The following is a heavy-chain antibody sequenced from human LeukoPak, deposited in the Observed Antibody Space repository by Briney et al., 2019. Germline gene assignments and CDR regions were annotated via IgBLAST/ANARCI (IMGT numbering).Heavy chain of an antibody. CDR3: AKGGNYDGNYYAAWFFDV. Sequence: PGGSLTLSYEITGFVVSNNYMTWVRQAPGKGLEWVALIYVGGHTCHADSVKGRFAISSDNAKNTLYLHMNSLRAEDTAVYYCAKGGNYDGNYYAAWFFDVWGRGTRVTVSS. CDR1: GFVVSNNY. V-gene: IGHV3-53*01. CDR2: IYVGGHT. J-gene: IGHJ2*01. D-gene: IGHD5-24*01.